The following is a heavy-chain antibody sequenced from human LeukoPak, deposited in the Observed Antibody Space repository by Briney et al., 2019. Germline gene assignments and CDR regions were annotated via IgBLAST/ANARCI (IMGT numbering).Heavy chain of an antibody. D-gene: IGHD3-22*01. CDR2: LYTDGST. CDR3: ARDYYDSSASXNWFDL. V-gene: IGHV4-61*02. CDR1: GGSITSGIYY. J-gene: IGHJ5*02. Sequence: PSQTLSLTCTVSGGSITSGIYYWGWIRQPAGKGLEWIGRLYTDGSTRYNPALKSRVTISVDKSKNQFSLKLSSVTAADTAVYYCARDYYDSSASXNWFDLWGQGTLVTVSS.